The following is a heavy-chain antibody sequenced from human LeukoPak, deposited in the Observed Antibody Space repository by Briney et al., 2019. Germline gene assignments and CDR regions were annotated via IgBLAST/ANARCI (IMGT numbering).Heavy chain of an antibody. CDR3: ARDSYGSGSYYRIDY. CDR2: ISDSGGST. Sequence: TGGSLRLSCAASGFTFSSYAMSWVRQAPGKGLEWVSGISDSGGSTYYADSVKGRFTISRDNSKNTLYLQMNSLRAEDTAVYYCARDSYGSGSYYRIDYWGQGTLVTVSS. V-gene: IGHV3-23*01. D-gene: IGHD3-10*01. J-gene: IGHJ4*02. CDR1: GFTFSSYA.